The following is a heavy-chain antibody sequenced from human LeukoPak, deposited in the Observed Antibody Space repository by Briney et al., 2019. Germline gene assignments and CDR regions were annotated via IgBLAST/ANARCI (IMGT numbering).Heavy chain of an antibody. CDR1: GFTFSNFG. V-gene: IGHV3-21*01. D-gene: IGHD1-14*01. CDR3: VGDPTTNRFQYFQF. Sequence: GGSLRLSCSASGFTFSNFGINWVRQAPGKGLEWVSCKDRHTNIYYADSVRRRFTISRDTAKTSVYLQMNSLTVEDTAVYYCVGDPTTNRFQYFQFWGQGALVTVSS. CDR2: KDRHTNI. J-gene: IGHJ4*02.